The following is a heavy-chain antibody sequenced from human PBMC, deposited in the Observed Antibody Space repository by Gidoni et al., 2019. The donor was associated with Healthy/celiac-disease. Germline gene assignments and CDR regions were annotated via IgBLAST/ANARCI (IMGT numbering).Heavy chain of an antibody. Sequence: EVQLVESGGGLVQPGGSLRLPCASSGFTFSSHWMSWVRQAPGKGLGWVANIKQDGSEKYYVDSVKGRFTISRDNAKNSLYLQMNSLRAEDTAVYYCARHSGSYYDYWGQGTLVTVSS. CDR1: GFTFSSHW. D-gene: IGHD1-26*01. V-gene: IGHV3-7*01. J-gene: IGHJ4*02. CDR2: IKQDGSEK. CDR3: ARHSGSYYDY.